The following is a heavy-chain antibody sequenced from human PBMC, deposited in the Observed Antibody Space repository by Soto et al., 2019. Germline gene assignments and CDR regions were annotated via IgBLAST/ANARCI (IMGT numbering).Heavy chain of an antibody. D-gene: IGHD3-3*01. J-gene: IGHJ5*02. CDR1: GFTFSSYA. Sequence: PGGSLRLSCAASGFTFSSYAMSWVRQAPGKGLEWVSAISGSGGSTYYADSVKGRFTISRDNSKNTLYLQMNSLRAEDTAVYYCAKTYYDFWSGPSTGYNWFDPWGQGTLVTVSS. V-gene: IGHV3-23*01. CDR3: AKTYYDFWSGPSTGYNWFDP. CDR2: ISGSGGST.